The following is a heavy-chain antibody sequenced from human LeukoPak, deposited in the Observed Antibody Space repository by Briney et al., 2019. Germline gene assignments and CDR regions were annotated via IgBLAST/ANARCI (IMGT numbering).Heavy chain of an antibody. CDR3: ARERDDYYFDY. V-gene: IGHV3-21*01. CDR1: GFTFSSYS. CDR2: ISSSSSYI. D-gene: IGHD3-3*01. J-gene: IGHJ4*02. Sequence: PGGSLRLSCAASGFTFSSYSMNWVRQAPGKGLEWVSSISSSSSYIYYADSVKGRFTISRDKAKNSLYLQMNSLRAEDTAVYYCARERDDYYFDYWGQGTLVTVSS.